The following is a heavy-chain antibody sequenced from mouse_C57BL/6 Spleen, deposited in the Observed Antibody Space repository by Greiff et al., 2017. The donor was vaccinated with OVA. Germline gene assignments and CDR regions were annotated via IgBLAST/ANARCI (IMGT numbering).Heavy chain of an antibody. D-gene: IGHD1-2*01. CDR3: ANYYGPFAY. CDR2: ISGGGGNT. Sequence: DVKLVESGGGLVKPGGSLKLSCAASGFTFSSYTMSWVRQTPEKRLEWVATISGGGGNTYYPDSVKGRFTISRDNAKNTLYLQMSSLRSEDTALYYCANYYGPFAYWGQGTLVTVSA. CDR1: GFTFSSYT. V-gene: IGHV5-9*01. J-gene: IGHJ3*01.